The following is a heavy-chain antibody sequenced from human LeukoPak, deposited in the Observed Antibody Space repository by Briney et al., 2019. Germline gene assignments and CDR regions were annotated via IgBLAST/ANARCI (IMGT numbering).Heavy chain of an antibody. CDR3: ARDTYYYENSDDYGDAFDI. CDR1: GGSISGYY. V-gene: IGHV4-59*01. D-gene: IGHD3-22*01. Sequence: SETLSLTCTVSGGSISGYYWSWIRQPPGKGLEWIGHIHYKRNTNYNASLKSRVSMLLDTSKNQISLRLSSVTAADTAVYHCARDTYYYENSDDYGDAFDIWGQGTRVTVSS. J-gene: IGHJ3*02. CDR2: IHYKRNT.